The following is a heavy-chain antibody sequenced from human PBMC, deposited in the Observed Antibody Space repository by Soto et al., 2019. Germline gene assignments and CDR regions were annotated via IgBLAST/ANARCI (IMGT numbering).Heavy chain of an antibody. J-gene: IGHJ4*02. CDR3: ARHLSVSSYEYYFDQ. V-gene: IGHV4-39*01. Sequence: QLQLQESGPGLVRPSETLSLTCTVSGGSISSSDYYWAWIRQPPGKGLEWIANINYSGSTYYNPSLKSRVAISVDTSANQVSLKVTSVTAADTAVYYCARHLSVSSYEYYFDQWGQGTLVTVSS. CDR1: GGSISSSDYY. CDR2: INYSGST. D-gene: IGHD5-18*01.